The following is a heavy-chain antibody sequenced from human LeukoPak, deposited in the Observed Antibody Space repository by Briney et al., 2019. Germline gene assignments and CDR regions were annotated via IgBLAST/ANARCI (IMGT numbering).Heavy chain of an antibody. D-gene: IGHD5-18*01. J-gene: IGHJ4*02. CDR2: IYPGDSDT. CDR3: ARRLKVTDFDY. CDR1: GYSFTSYW. Sequence: GESLKISCKGSGYSFTSYWIGGVRQMPGKGLEWMGIIYPGDSDTRYSPSFQGQVTISADKSISTTYLQWSSLKASDTAMYYCARRLKVTDFDYWGQGTLVTVSS. V-gene: IGHV5-51*01.